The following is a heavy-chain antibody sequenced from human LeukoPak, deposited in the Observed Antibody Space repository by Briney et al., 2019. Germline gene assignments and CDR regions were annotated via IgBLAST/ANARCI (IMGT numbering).Heavy chain of an antibody. Sequence: SETLSLTCTVSGGSISSSSYYWGWIRQPPGKGLEWIGSIYYSGSTYYNPSLKSRVTISVDTSKNQFSLKLSSVTAADTAVYYCAAVGSSSSDAFDIWGQGTVVTVSS. CDR1: GGSISSSSYY. J-gene: IGHJ3*02. D-gene: IGHD6-13*01. V-gene: IGHV4-39*07. CDR3: AAVGSSSSDAFDI. CDR2: IYYSGST.